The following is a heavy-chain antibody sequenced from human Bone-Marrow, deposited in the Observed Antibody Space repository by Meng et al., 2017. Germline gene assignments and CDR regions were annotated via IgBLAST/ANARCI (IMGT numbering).Heavy chain of an antibody. Sequence: ASVKVSCKASGYTFSNYDINWVRQATGQGLEWMGWMNPNSGNTGYAQKFQDRVTLTRNTSINTAYMELSSLRSEDTAVYYCARVRWPRSGEWGFDLWGQGTLVTVSS. CDR1: GYTFSNYD. CDR3: ARVRWPRSGEWGFDL. D-gene: IGHD5-12*01. CDR2: MNPNSGNT. V-gene: IGHV1-8*03. J-gene: IGHJ5*02.